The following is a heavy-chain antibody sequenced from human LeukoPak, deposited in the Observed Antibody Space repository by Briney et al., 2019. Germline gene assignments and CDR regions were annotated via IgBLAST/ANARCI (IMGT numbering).Heavy chain of an antibody. J-gene: IGHJ4*02. D-gene: IGHD1-26*01. CDR2: VSPYSGNT. Sequence: ASVKVSCKPSGYTFTTYEISWVRQAPGQGLEWMGWVSPYSGNTKYAQRLQGRVTMTRDTSISTAYMELSRLRSDDTAVYYCASFKWDKAFDYWGQGTLVTVSS. V-gene: IGHV1-18*01. CDR3: ASFKWDKAFDY. CDR1: GYTFTTYE.